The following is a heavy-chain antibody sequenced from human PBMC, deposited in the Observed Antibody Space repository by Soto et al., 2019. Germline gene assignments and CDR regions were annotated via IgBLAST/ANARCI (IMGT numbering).Heavy chain of an antibody. D-gene: IGHD3-3*02. V-gene: IGHV3-23*01. Sequence: EVQLLESGGGLVQPGGSLTLSCEASGFFFSNYAMSWVRQAPGKGLEWVAIISGSGSTTYYADSVRGRFAISRDNSKNTLYLQMNSLRADDTAISYCAKERVRYHFWYGVDVWGQGTTVTVSS. CDR2: ISGSGSTT. CDR3: AKERVRYHFWYGVDV. CDR1: GFFFSNYA. J-gene: IGHJ6*02.